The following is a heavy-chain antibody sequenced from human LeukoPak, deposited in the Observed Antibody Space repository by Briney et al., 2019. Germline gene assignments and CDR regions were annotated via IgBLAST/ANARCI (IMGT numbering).Heavy chain of an antibody. CDR3: ARDPDYGDPY. V-gene: IGHV3-11*01. J-gene: IGHJ4*02. Sequence: PGGSLRLSCSASGFSFSDYYMSWFRLSAEKGLEWIAYITSSGTTTEYADSVKGRFTISRVNAKNSLYLQMNSLRPEDTAVYYCARDPDYGDPYWGQGTLVTVSS. CDR1: GFSFSDYY. CDR2: ITSSGTTT. D-gene: IGHD4/OR15-4a*01.